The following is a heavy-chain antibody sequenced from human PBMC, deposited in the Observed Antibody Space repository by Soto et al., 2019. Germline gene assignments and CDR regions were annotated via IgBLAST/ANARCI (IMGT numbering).Heavy chain of an antibody. Sequence: QVQLQQWGAGLLKPSETLSLTCAVYGGSFSGYYWSWIRQPPGKGLEWIGEINHSGSTNYNPSLKSRVNISVDTYKNQFSLKLSYVTAADTAVYYCARARGPYCSSTSCYGPSVNYMDVWGKGTPVTVSS. CDR2: INHSGST. CDR1: GGSFSGYY. CDR3: ARARGPYCSSTSCYGPSVNYMDV. D-gene: IGHD2-2*01. V-gene: IGHV4-34*01. J-gene: IGHJ6*03.